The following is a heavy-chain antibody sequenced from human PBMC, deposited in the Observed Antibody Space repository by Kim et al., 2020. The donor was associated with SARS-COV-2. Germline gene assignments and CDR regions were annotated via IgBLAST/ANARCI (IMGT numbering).Heavy chain of an antibody. Sequence: GGSLRLSCIASGLTFTNAWMSWVRQAPGKGLEWVGRIKTKPEGGTTDYAAPVKGRFIVSRDDSKDILYLQMNSLKTEDTAVYCCVIDKYHRDDSQFNDWGQGTLVTVSS. J-gene: IGHJ4*02. V-gene: IGHV3-15*01. D-gene: IGHD3-22*01. CDR3: VIDKYHRDDSQFND. CDR1: GLTFTNAW. CDR2: IKTKPEGGTT.